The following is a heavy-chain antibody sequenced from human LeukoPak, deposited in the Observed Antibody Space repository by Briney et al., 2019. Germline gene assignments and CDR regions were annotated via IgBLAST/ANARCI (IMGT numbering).Heavy chain of an antibody. J-gene: IGHJ4*02. D-gene: IGHD5-18*01. Sequence: ASVKVSCKASGGTFSSYAISWVRQAPGQGLEWMGRIIPILGIANYAQKFQGRVTITADKSTSTAYMELSSLRSEDTAVYYCATPGGTAMVFDFDYWGQGTLVTVSS. CDR2: IIPILGIA. V-gene: IGHV1-69*04. CDR1: GGTFSSYA. CDR3: ATPGGTAMVFDFDY.